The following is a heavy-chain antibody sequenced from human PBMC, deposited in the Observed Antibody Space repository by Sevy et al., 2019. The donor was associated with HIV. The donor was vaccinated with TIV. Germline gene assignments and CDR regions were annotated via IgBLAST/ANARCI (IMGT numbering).Heavy chain of an antibody. Sequence: GGSLRLSCAASGFTFSSYGIHWVRQAPGKGLGWVSVISYDGSNKYYADSVRGRFTMARDNPKNTVFLQMNSLRAKDTAVYYCAKASISANHAFDLWGQGTMVTVSS. CDR2: ISYDGSNK. CDR1: GFTFSSYG. CDR3: AKASISANHAFDL. J-gene: IGHJ3*01. D-gene: IGHD6-19*01. V-gene: IGHV3-30*18.